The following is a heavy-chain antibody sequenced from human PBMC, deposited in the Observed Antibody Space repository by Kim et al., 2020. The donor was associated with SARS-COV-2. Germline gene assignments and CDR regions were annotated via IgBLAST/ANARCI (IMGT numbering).Heavy chain of an antibody. CDR1: GFTFSTYG. CDR2: ITGDGITT. CDR3: ARRQLYAEARYFDY. D-gene: IGHD2-8*01. V-gene: IGHV3-64*04. J-gene: IGHJ4*02. Sequence: GGSLRLSCSASGFTFSTYGMHWVRQAPGKGLESISAITGDGITTYYEDSVKGRFTISRDNSKNTLYLQMSSLRAEDTAVYYCARRQLYAEARYFDYWGLG.